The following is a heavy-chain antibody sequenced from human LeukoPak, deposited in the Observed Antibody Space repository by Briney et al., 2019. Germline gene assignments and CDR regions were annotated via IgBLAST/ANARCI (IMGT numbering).Heavy chain of an antibody. CDR3: ARDPDSVVVAATRFDP. J-gene: IGHJ5*02. D-gene: IGHD2-15*01. CDR2: INSDGSSI. Sequence: PGGSLRLSCAASGFTFSSYWMHWVRQAPGKGLVWVSRINSDGSSISYADSVKGRFTISRDNAKNTLYLQMNSLRAEDTAVYYCARDPDSVVVAATRFDPWGQGTLVTVSS. CDR1: GFTFSSYW. V-gene: IGHV3-74*01.